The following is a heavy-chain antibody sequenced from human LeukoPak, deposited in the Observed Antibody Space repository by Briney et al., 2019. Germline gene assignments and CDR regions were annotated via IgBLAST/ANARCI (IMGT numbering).Heavy chain of an antibody. D-gene: IGHD3-3*01. CDR3: ARGGDYDFWSGYLFDY. Sequence: GASVKVSCKASGYTFTSYGISWVRQAPGQGLEWMGWISAYNGNTNYAQKLQGRVTMTRDTSISTAYMELSRLRSDDTAVYYCARGGDYDFWSGYLFDYWGQGTLVTVSS. CDR1: GYTFTSYG. V-gene: IGHV1-18*01. J-gene: IGHJ4*02. CDR2: ISAYNGNT.